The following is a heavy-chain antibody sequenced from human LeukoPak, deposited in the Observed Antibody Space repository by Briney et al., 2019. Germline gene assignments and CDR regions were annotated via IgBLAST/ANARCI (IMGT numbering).Heavy chain of an antibody. Sequence: SETLSLTCTVSGGSISSYYWSWIRQPAGKGLEWIGRIYTSGSTNYNPSLKSRVTISVDTSKNQFSLKLSSVTAADTAVYYCARRAPHSSGYYLDAFDIWGQGTMVTVSS. V-gene: IGHV4-4*07. CDR3: ARRAPHSSGYYLDAFDI. J-gene: IGHJ3*02. D-gene: IGHD3-22*01. CDR2: IYTSGST. CDR1: GGSISSYY.